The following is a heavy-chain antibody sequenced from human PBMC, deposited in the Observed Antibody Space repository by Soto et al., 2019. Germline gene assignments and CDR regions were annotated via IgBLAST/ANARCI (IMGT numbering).Heavy chain of an antibody. CDR2: INPSGGST. CDR1: GYTCTTYY. V-gene: IGHV1-46*01. D-gene: IGHD6-6*01. J-gene: IGHJ3*02. Sequence: VSVNVSCKASGYTCTTYYMHWHRQAPGQGLEWMGIINPSGGSTSYAQKFQGRVTMTRDTSTSTVYMELSSLRSEDTAVYYCARASIADDAFDIWGQGTMVTDS. CDR3: ARASIADDAFDI.